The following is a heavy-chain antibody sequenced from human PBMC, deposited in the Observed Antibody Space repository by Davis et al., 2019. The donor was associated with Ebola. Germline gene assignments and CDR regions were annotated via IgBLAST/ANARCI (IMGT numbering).Heavy chain of an antibody. Sequence: PGGSLRLSCAASGFSFRNYGMHWVRQASGKGLEWVAFIRSDGSNKYYADSVKGRFTTSRDNSKNTLFVQMNSLRTEDTALYYSAKERGGDYGDYFFDNWGQGTLVTVSS. D-gene: IGHD4-17*01. J-gene: IGHJ4*02. CDR3: AKERGGDYGDYFFDN. CDR1: GFSFRNYG. CDR2: IRSDGSNK. V-gene: IGHV3-30*02.